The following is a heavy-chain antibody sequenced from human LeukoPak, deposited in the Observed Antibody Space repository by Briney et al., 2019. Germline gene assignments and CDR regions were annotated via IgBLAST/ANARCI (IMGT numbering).Heavy chain of an antibody. V-gene: IGHV5-10-1*01. CDR1: GXGFTSYW. CDR3: ARGGRYNWFDP. Sequence: GESLKISCKGSGXGFTSYWISWVRQMPGKGLEWMGRIDPSDSYTNYSPSFQGHVTISADKSISTAYLQWSSLKASDTAMYYCARGGRYNWFDPWGQGTLLTVSS. CDR2: IDPSDSYT. J-gene: IGHJ5*02. D-gene: IGHD1-14*01.